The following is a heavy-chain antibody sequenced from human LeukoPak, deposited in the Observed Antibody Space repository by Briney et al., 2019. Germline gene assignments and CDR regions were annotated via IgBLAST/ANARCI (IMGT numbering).Heavy chain of an antibody. J-gene: IGHJ4*02. D-gene: IGHD3-3*01. V-gene: IGHV3-23*01. CDR3: AKAYGTNGYYQLPIDF. CDR2: ITGDATTT. CDR1: GFPFSSNA. Sequence: GGSLRLSCAASGFPFSSNAMTWVRQAPGKGLECVSAITGDATTTYYADSVRGRFTISRDNSKNTLFLQMNTLRAEDTAIYYCAKAYGTNGYYQLPIDFWGQGAVVTVSS.